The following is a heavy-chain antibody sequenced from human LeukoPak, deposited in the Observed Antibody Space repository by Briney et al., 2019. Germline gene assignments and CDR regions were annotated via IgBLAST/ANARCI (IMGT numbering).Heavy chain of an antibody. V-gene: IGHV3-13*04. CDR1: GFTFSSYD. CDR2: IGTAGDT. Sequence: GSLRLSCAASGFTFSSYDMHWVRQGTGKGLEWVSAIGTAGDTYYPCSVKGRFTTSRENAKNSLYLQMNSLRVGDTAVYYCARGRGWGTFDIWGQGTMVTVSS. CDR3: ARGRGWGTFDI. J-gene: IGHJ3*02. D-gene: IGHD3-10*01.